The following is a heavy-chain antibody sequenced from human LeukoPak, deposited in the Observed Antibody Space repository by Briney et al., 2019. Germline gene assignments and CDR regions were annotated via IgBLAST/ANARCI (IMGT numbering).Heavy chain of an antibody. CDR2: ISSSSSYI. J-gene: IGHJ3*02. D-gene: IGHD5-12*01. CDR1: GFTFSSYS. CDR3: ARDSSYSAFDI. Sequence: GGSLSLSFAASGFTFSSYSMNWVRQPPGKGLEWVSSISSSSSYIYYADSVKGRFTISRDNAKNSLYLQMNSLRAEDTAVYYCARDSSYSAFDIWGQGTMVTVSS. V-gene: IGHV3-21*01.